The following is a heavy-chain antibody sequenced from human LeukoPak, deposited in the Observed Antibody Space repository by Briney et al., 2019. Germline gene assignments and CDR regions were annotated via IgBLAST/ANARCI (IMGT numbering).Heavy chain of an antibody. J-gene: IGHJ4*02. D-gene: IGHD1-26*01. V-gene: IGHV3-30*04. CDR3: ARGETTTSPYFDY. CDR1: GFTFNSFP. Sequence: GGSLRLSCAASGFTFNSFPMHWVRQAPGKGLEWVAVVLNDGSTKYYADYVRGRFTISRDNSKDTVYLQMNSLRVEDRAIYYCARGETTTSPYFDYWGQGTLVTVSS. CDR2: VLNDGSTK.